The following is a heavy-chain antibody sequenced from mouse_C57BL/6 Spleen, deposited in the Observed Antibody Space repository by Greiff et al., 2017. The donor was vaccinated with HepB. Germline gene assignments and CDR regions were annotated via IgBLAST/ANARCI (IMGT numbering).Heavy chain of an antibody. Sequence: VHVKQSGAELVRPGASVKLSCTASGFNIKDYYMHWVKQRPEQGLEWIGRIDPEDGDTEYAPKFQGKATMTADTSSNTAYLQLSSLTSEDTAVYYCTTGLRYPSFAYWGQGTLVTVSA. CDR2: IDPEDGDT. V-gene: IGHV14-1*01. J-gene: IGHJ3*01. CDR3: TTGLRYPSFAY. D-gene: IGHD1-1*01. CDR1: GFNIKDYY.